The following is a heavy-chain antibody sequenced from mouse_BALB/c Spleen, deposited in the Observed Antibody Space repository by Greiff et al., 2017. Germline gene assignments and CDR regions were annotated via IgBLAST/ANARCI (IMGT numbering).Heavy chain of an antibody. CDR2: ISSGGSYT. V-gene: IGHV5-9-3*01. CDR1: GFTFSSYA. CDR3: ARETTATLDY. D-gene: IGHD1-2*01. Sequence: EVKVVESGGGLVKPGGSLKLSCAASGFTFSSYAMSWVRQTPEKRLEWVATISSGGSYTYYPDSVKGRFTISRDNAKNTLYLQMSSLRSEDTAMYYCARETTATLDYWGQGTTLTVSS. J-gene: IGHJ2*01.